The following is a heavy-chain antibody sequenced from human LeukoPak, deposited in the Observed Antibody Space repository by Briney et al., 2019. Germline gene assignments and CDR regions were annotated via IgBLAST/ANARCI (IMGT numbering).Heavy chain of an antibody. D-gene: IGHD3-9*01. CDR2: INPSGGST. CDR1: GGTFSSYA. Sequence: ASVKVSCKASGGTFSSYAISWVRQAPGQGLEWMGIINPSGGSTSYAQKFQGRVTMTRDTSTSTVYMELSSLRSEDTAVYYCARDRGNDILTGYFNYWGQGTLVTVSS. J-gene: IGHJ4*02. CDR3: ARDRGNDILTGYFNY. V-gene: IGHV1-46*01.